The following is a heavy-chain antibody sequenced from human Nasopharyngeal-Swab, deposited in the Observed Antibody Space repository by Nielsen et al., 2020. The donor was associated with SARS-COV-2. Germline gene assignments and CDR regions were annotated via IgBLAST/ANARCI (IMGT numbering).Heavy chain of an antibody. CDR3: ARSGHGPPFDY. D-gene: IGHD5-12*01. J-gene: IGHJ4*02. CDR2: INPSGGST. CDR1: GYTFTSSY. Sequence: SVKVSCKASGYTFTSSYMHWVRQAPGQGLEWMGIINPSGGSTSYAQKFQGRVTMTRDTSTSTVYMELSSLRSEDTAVYYCARSGHGPPFDYWGQGTLVTVSS. V-gene: IGHV1-46*01.